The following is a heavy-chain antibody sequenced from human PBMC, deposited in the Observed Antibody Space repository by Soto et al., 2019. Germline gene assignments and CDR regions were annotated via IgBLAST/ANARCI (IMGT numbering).Heavy chain of an antibody. V-gene: IGHV3-30-3*01. CDR2: ISYDGSNT. Sequence: GGSLRLSCAASGFTFSNYAMHWVRQAPGKGLEWVAVISYDGSNTYYADSVKGRFTISRDNAKNTLYLQMNSLRAEDTAVYYCASHIVVVTATRSVDYWGQGTLVTVSS. CDR1: GFTFSNYA. J-gene: IGHJ4*02. D-gene: IGHD2-21*02. CDR3: ASHIVVVTATRSVDY.